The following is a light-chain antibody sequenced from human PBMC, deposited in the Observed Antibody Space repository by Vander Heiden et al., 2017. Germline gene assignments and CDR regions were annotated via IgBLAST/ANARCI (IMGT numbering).Light chain of an antibody. J-gene: IGLJ1*01. Sequence: QSVLTPPPSVSAPPGQKVTISCSGSSSNIGNNYVSWYQQLPGTAPKLLIYENNKRPSGIPDRFSGSKSGTSATLGITGLQTGDEADYYCGTWDSSLSAYVFGTGTKVTVL. CDR1: SSNIGNNY. V-gene: IGLV1-51*02. CDR2: ENN. CDR3: GTWDSSLSAYV.